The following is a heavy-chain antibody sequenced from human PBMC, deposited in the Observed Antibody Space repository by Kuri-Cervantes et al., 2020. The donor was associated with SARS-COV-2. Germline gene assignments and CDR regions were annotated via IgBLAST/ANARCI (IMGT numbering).Heavy chain of an antibody. CDR2: ISYDGSNK. V-gene: IGHV3-30-3*01. CDR3: AKGGPYYYETGWFDP. D-gene: IGHD3-22*01. J-gene: IGHJ5*02. Sequence: GESLKISCAASGFTFDNFAMHWVRQAPGKGLEWVAVISYDGSNKNYADSVKGRFTVSRDNSKNTLYLQMNSLRAEDTAVYYCAKGGPYYYETGWFDPWGQGTRVTVSS. CDR1: GFTFDNFA.